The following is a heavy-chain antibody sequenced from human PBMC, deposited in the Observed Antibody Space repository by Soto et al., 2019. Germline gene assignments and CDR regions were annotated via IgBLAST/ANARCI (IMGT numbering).Heavy chain of an antibody. CDR2: ISAYNGNT. CDR1: GYTFTSYG. Sequence: ASVNVSCKASGYTFTSYGISWVRQAPGQGLEWMGWISAYNGNTNYAQKLQGRVTMTTDTSTSTAYMELRSLRSDDTAVYYCARDLGGDGYNFGYYYYGMDVWGQGTTVTVSS. J-gene: IGHJ6*02. V-gene: IGHV1-18*01. CDR3: ARDLGGDGYNFGYYYYGMDV. D-gene: IGHD5-12*01.